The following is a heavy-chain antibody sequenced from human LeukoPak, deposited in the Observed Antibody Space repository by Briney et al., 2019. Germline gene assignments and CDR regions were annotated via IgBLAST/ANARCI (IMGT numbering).Heavy chain of an antibody. CDR2: IYPGDSDT. Sequence: GESLKISCRGSGYSFTSYWIGWVRQMPGKGLEWMGIIYPGDSDTRYSPSFQGQVTISADKSISTAYLQWSSLKASDTAMYYCARAFNNTGRGAAGSDYWGQGTLVTVS. V-gene: IGHV5-51*01. CDR3: ARAFNNTGRGAAGSDY. D-gene: IGHD6-13*01. CDR1: GYSFTSYW. J-gene: IGHJ4*02.